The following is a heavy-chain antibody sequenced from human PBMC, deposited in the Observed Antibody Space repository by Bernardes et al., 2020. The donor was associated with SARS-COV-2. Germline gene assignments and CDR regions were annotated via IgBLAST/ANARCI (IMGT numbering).Heavy chain of an antibody. CDR2: FDPEDGET. D-gene: IGHD2-15*01. CDR1: GYTLTELS. CDR3: ARRDLRGYYFDY. Sequence: SVKVSCKVSGYTLTELSMHWVRQAPGKGLEWMGGFDPEDGETIYAQKFQGRVTMTEDTSTDTAYLQWSSLKASDTAMYYCARRDLRGYYFDYWSQGTLVTVSS. V-gene: IGHV1-24*01. J-gene: IGHJ4*02.